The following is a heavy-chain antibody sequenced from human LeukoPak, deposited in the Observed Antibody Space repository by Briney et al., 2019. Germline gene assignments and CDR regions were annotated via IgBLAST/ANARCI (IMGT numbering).Heavy chain of an antibody. CDR3: ARVGEYCTGTSCLDY. D-gene: IGHD2-2*01. J-gene: IGHJ4*02. CDR2: FDPEDGET. V-gene: IGHV1-24*01. CDR1: GYTLTELS. Sequence: SVKVSCKVSGYTLTELSMHWVRQAPGKGLEWMGGFDPEDGETIYAQKFQGRVTMTEDTSTDTAYMELSSLRSEDTAVYYCARVGEYCTGTSCLDYWGQGTLVTVSS.